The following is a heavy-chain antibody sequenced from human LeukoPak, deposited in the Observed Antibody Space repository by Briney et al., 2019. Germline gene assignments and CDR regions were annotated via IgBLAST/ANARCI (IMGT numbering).Heavy chain of an antibody. J-gene: IGHJ6*02. CDR2: IKQDGSEK. CDR1: GFTFSNYW. CDR3: ASGIAAAEGYYYYYGMDV. Sequence: GGSLRLSCAASGFTFSNYWMIWVRQAPGKGLEWVANIKQDGSEKYYVDSVKGRFTISRDNAKNSLYLQMNSLRAEDTAVYYCASGIAAAEGYYYYYGMDVWGQGTTVTVSS. D-gene: IGHD6-13*01. V-gene: IGHV3-7*01.